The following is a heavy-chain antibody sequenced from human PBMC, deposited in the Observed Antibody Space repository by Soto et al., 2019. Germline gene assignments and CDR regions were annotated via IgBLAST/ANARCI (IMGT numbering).Heavy chain of an antibody. CDR3: ARDGFYAGVGRYSYGDTPPRYYGMDV. D-gene: IGHD5-18*01. V-gene: IGHV1-18*01. CDR2: ISSYNDNT. J-gene: IGHJ6*02. Sequence: QVQLVQSGAEVKKPGASVKVSCKASGYTFTTYGISWVRQAPGQGLEWMGWISSYNDNTNYAQKLQGRVTMTTDKSTIKGYMELRSERSDDTALYYCARDGFYAGVGRYSYGDTPPRYYGMDVWGQGTTVTVSS. CDR1: GYTFTTYG.